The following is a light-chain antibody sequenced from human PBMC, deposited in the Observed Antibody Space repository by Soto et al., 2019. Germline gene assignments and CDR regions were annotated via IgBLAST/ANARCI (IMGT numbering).Light chain of an antibody. Sequence: QSVLTQPASVSGSPGQSITISCTGTSSDVGGYNYVSWYQQHPGKAPKLMIYDVSNRPSGVSNRFSGSKSGNTASLTISGLQAEDYADYYCSSYTSSCSYVFGTGTKVTVL. CDR2: DVS. CDR3: SSYTSSCSYV. V-gene: IGLV2-14*01. CDR1: SSDVGGYNY. J-gene: IGLJ1*01.